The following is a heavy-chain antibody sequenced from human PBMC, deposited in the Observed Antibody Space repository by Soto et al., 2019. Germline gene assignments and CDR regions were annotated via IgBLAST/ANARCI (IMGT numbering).Heavy chain of an antibody. V-gene: IGHV3-73*01. J-gene: IGHJ4*02. CDR2: IRSKANSYAT. D-gene: IGHD5-12*01. Sequence: GGSLRLSCAASGFTFSGSAMHWVRQASGKGLEWVGRIRSKANSYATAYAASVKGRFTISRDDSKNTAYLQMNSLKTEDTAGYYCTRPGDGYTPDWGQGTLVTVSS. CDR3: TRPGDGYTPD. CDR1: GFTFSGSA.